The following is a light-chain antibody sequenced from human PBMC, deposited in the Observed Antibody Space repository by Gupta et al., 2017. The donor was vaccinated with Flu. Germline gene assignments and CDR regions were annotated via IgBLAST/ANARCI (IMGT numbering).Light chain of an antibody. CDR1: QSLLHSNGYNY. V-gene: IGKV2-28*01. J-gene: IGKJ3*01. CDR3: WQSCQTPAFT. CDR2: LGA. Sequence: DIVMTQSPLSLPVTPGEPASISCRSSQSLLHSNGYNYLDWYLQKPWQSPQLLIYLGANRSAGVFDRFCGGGSGKNVTLKISRGDEEDVGGYYFWQSCQTPAFTFGPGTSVDIK.